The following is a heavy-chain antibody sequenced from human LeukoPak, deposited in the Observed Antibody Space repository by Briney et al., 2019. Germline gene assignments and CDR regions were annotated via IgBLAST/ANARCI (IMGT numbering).Heavy chain of an antibody. CDR1: GGSISSSTHY. CDR3: ARETGGSSIDY. Sequence: PSETLSLTCTVSGGSISSSTHYWNWIRQPPGKGPEWIGSIYYSGTAYYSSSLKSRVTISVDTSTNQFSLRLTSVTAADTAVYYCARETGGSSIDYWGQGTLVTVSS. D-gene: IGHD1-26*01. CDR2: IYYSGTA. J-gene: IGHJ4*02. V-gene: IGHV4-39*01.